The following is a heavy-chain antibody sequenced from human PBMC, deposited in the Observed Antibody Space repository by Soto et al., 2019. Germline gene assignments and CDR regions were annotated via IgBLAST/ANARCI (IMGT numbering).Heavy chain of an antibody. J-gene: IGHJ3*02. CDR1: GGAISSGGYY. Sequence: QVQLQESGPGLVKPSQTLSLTCTVSGGAISSGGYYWSWIRQHPGKGLECIGYIYYSWSTYYNPSLKSRVTLSVDTSKNQFSLKLSSVTAADTAVYYCARVQYYYDSSGSLDAFDIWGQGTMVTVSS. CDR3: ARVQYYYDSSGSLDAFDI. CDR2: IYYSWST. V-gene: IGHV4-31*03. D-gene: IGHD3-22*01.